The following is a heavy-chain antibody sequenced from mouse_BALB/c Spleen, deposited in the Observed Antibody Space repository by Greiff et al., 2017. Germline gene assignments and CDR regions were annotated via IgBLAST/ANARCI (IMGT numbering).Heavy chain of an antibody. V-gene: IGHV1S130*01. CDR1: GYTFTSSW. CDR2: IHPNSGNT. D-gene: IGHD2-2*01. J-gene: IGHJ3*01. CDR3: ARGFYGSWFAY. Sequence: GSVLVRPGASVKLSCKASGYTFTSSWMHWAKQRPGQGLEWIGEIHPNSGNTNYNEKFKGKATLTVDTSSSTAYVDLSSLTSEDSAVYYCARGFYGSWFAYWGQGTLVTVSA.